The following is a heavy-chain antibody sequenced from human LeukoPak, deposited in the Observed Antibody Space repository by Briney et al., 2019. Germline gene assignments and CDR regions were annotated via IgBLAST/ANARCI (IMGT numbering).Heavy chain of an antibody. V-gene: IGHV3-20*04. CDR1: GFTFSSYG. J-gene: IGHJ4*02. CDR3: AKDMARWLQSRGGFFDY. Sequence: GGSLRLSCAVSGFTFSSYGMSWVRQAPGKGLEWVSGINWNGGSTGYADSVKGRFTISRDNAKNSLYLQMNSLRAEDAALYYCAKDMARWLQSRGGFFDYWGQGTLVTVSS. D-gene: IGHD5-24*01. CDR2: INWNGGST.